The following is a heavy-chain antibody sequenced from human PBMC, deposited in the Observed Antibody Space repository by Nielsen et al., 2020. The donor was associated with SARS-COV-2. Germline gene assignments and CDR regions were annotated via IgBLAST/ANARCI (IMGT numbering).Heavy chain of an antibody. D-gene: IGHD6-13*01. V-gene: IGHV3-53*01. CDR1: GFTVSSND. CDR2: IKSGGST. J-gene: IGHJ4*02. CDR3: ARGVPPQHYYLDY. Sequence: GESLKISCAASGFTVSSNDMSWVRQAPGKGLEWVSVIKSGGSTYYADSVKGRFTISRDNAKNTLYLQMNSLRPEDTAVYYCARGVPPQHYYLDYWGQGTLVTVSS.